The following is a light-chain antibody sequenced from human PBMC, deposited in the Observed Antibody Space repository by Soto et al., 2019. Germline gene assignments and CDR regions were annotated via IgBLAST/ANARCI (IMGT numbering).Light chain of an antibody. CDR1: QGINSY. J-gene: IGKJ4*01. Sequence: DIPLTQSPSFLSASVGDRVTITCRASQGINSYLAWYQQKPGKAPKLLIYATSTLYTEVPSRFSGSGSGTEFSLTISSLQPDDFATYYCQQLKTYPLTFGGGTKVEI. CDR2: ATS. V-gene: IGKV1-9*01. CDR3: QQLKTYPLT.